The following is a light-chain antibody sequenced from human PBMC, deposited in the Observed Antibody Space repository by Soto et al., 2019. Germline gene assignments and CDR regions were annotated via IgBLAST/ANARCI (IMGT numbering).Light chain of an antibody. Sequence: ALTQPPSASGSPGQSVTISCTGTSSDVGGYDYVSWYQQHPGKAPKLMIYEVTIRPSGVSDRFSGSKSGNTASLTVSGLQAEDEADYYCSSYTGGNPSYVFGTGTKVTVL. CDR2: EVT. J-gene: IGLJ1*01. CDR1: SSDVGGYDY. V-gene: IGLV2-8*01. CDR3: SSYTGGNPSYV.